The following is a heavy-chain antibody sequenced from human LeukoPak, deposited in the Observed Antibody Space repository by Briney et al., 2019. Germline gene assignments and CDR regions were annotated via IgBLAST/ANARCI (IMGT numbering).Heavy chain of an antibody. J-gene: IGHJ4*02. CDR3: AREDIEMASTL. Sequence: SVKVSCKASGGTFTSYAISWVRQAPGQGLEWMGRIIPILGIANYAQKFRGRVTITADKSTSTAYMELSSLRSEDTAVYYCAREDIEMASTLWGQGTLVTVSS. CDR2: IIPILGIA. D-gene: IGHD5-24*01. CDR1: GGTFTSYA. V-gene: IGHV1-69*04.